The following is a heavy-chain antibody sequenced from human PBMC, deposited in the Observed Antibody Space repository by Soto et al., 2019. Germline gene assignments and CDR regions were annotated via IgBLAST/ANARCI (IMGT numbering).Heavy chain of an antibody. Sequence: EVQLVESGGGLVQPGRSLRLSCAASGFTFDDYAMHWVRQAPGKGLEWVSGISWNSGSIGYADSVKGRFTISRDIAKNSLYLQMNSLRAEDTAWYYCAKDLLKLGYCSGGSCYSVFDYWGQGTLVTVSS. J-gene: IGHJ4*02. CDR1: GFTFDDYA. CDR2: ISWNSGSI. V-gene: IGHV3-9*01. CDR3: AKDLLKLGYCSGGSCYSVFDY. D-gene: IGHD2-15*01.